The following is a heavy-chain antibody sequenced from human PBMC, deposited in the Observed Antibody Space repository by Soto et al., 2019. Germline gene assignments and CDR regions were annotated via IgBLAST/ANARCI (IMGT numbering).Heavy chain of an antibody. Sequence: SETXSLTCTVTGDSIISRSYYWCWIRQPPGKGLDWIGSIYYSGSTYNNPYLRSRVSMSIDTSKDQFSLKLKSVTAADTALYFCARQRTSVVTKAYFDVWGPGSLVTVSS. CDR3: ARQRTSVVTKAYFDV. CDR1: GDSIISRSYY. CDR2: IYYSGST. D-gene: IGHD2-21*02. V-gene: IGHV4-39*01. J-gene: IGHJ4*02.